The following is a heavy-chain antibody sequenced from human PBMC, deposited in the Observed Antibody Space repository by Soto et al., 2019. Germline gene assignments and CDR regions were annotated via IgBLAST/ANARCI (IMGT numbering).Heavy chain of an antibody. CDR2: INPNNGNT. V-gene: IGHV1-2*02. CDR1: GYTFTGYY. J-gene: IGHJ4*02. D-gene: IGHD3-16*02. CDR3: ARDLPDDYIWGSYRPAWYYFDY. Sequence: ASVKVSCKASGYTFTGYYMHWVRQAPGQGLEWMGWINPNNGNTNYAQKFQGRVTITRDTSTSTAYMELSSLRSEDTAVYYCARDLPDDYIWGSYRPAWYYFDYWGQGTLVTVSS.